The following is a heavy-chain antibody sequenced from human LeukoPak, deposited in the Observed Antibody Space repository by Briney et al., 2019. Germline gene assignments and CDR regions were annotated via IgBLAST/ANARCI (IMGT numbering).Heavy chain of an antibody. J-gene: IGHJ4*02. V-gene: IGHV3-33*01. Sequence: PGGSLRLSCAASGFTFSSYGMHWVRQAPGKGLEWVAVIWYDGSNKYYADSVKGRFTISRDNSKNTLYLQMNSLRAEDTAVYYCARDGYDYYDSSGYYPGYWGQGTLVTVSS. CDR2: IWYDGSNK. CDR3: ARDGYDYYDSSGYYPGY. D-gene: IGHD3-22*01. CDR1: GFTFSSYG.